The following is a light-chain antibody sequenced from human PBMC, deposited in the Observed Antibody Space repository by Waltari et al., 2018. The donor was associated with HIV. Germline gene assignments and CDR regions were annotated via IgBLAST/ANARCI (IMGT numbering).Light chain of an antibody. J-gene: IGLJ1*01. CDR2: DVR. V-gene: IGLV2-14*01. CDR3: SSFTSSSPLYV. CDR1: GSDIATYDY. Sequence: QSALTPPASVSGSPGQSITISCSGTGSDIATYDYVSWYQQYPGKAPQLMIYDVRHRPSGVSNRFSGPKSGNTASLTISGLQAEDEADYYCSSFTSSSPLYVFGTGTKVTVL.